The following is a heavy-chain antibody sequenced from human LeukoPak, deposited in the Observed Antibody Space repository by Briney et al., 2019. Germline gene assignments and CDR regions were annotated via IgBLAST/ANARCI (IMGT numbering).Heavy chain of an antibody. D-gene: IGHD6-19*01. V-gene: IGHV3-53*01. CDR3: ARAVSGYYFDY. CDR1: GFTVSGNY. J-gene: IGHJ4*02. CDR2: IYIAGTT. Sequence: GGSLRLSCAASGFTVSGNYMSWVRQAPGKGLEWVSIIYIAGTTHYADSVKGRSTISRDNSKNTLFLQMNSLRAEDTAMYYCARAVSGYYFDYWGQGALVTVSS.